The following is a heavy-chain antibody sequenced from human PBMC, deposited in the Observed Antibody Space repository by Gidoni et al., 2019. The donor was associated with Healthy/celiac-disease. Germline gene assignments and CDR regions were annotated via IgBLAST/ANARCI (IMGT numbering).Heavy chain of an antibody. D-gene: IGHD6-19*01. CDR1: GFTFSNAW. J-gene: IGHJ4*02. V-gene: IGHV3-15*01. Sequence: EVQLVESGGGLVKPGGSLRLSCAASGFTFSNAWMSWVRQAPGKGLEWVGRIKSKTDGGTTDYAAPVKGRFTISRDDSKNTLYLQMNSLKTEDTAVYYCTTTVAGTGYYFDYWGQGTLVTVSS. CDR3: TTTVAGTGYYFDY. CDR2: IKSKTDGGTT.